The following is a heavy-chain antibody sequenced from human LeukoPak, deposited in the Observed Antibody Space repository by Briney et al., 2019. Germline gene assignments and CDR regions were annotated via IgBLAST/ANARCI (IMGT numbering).Heavy chain of an antibody. CDR1: GYTFTSYY. J-gene: IGHJ4*02. V-gene: IGHV1-46*01. CDR2: INPSGGST. D-gene: IGHD3-3*01. Sequence: ASVKVSCKASGYTFTSYYIDWVRQAPGQGLEWMGVINPSGGSTRYAQKFQGRVTMTGDTSTRTVYMELSSLTSADTAVYYCARVTTDDDWGQGTPVTVSS. CDR3: ARVTTDDD.